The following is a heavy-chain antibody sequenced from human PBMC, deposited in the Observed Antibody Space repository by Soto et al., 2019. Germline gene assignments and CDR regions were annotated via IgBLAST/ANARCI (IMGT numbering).Heavy chain of an antibody. J-gene: IGHJ4*02. Sequence: QVQLVESGGGVVQPGRSLRLSCAASGFTFSSYGMHWVRQAPGKGLEWVAVIWYDGSNKYYADSVKGRFTISRDNXKXTXXLQMNSLRAEDTAVYYCARIGGYCSGGSCYYRLDYWGQGTLVTVSS. D-gene: IGHD2-15*01. CDR1: GFTFSSYG. CDR3: ARIGGYCSGGSCYYRLDY. CDR2: IWYDGSNK. V-gene: IGHV3-33*01.